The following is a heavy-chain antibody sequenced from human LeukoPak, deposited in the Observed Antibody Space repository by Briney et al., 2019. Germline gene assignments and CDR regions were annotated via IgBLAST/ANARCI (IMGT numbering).Heavy chain of an antibody. CDR1: GGSISSGSYY. J-gene: IGHJ4*02. D-gene: IGHD3-3*01. CDR3: ARAVTIFPWAYFDY. Sequence: SETLSLTCTVSGGSISSGSYYWSWIRQPAGKGLEWIGRIYTSGSTNYNPSLKSRVTISLDMSKNQFSLKLSSVTAADTALYYCARAVTIFPWAYFDYWGQGTLVTVSS. V-gene: IGHV4-61*02. CDR2: IYTSGST.